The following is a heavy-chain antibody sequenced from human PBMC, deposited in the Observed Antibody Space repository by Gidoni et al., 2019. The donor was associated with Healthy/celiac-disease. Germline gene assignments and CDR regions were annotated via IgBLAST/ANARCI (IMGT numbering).Heavy chain of an antibody. D-gene: IGHD2-21*02. Sequence: EVQLLESGGGLVQPGGYLRLSCDASGFTCRSYAMSGVRQAPGKGLEWVSAVSGSGGSTYYADSVKGRFTISRDNSKNTLYLQMNSLRAEDTAVYYCAKDTPLAYCGGDCSRDYFDYWGQGTLVTVSS. CDR2: VSGSGGST. CDR1: GFTCRSYA. CDR3: AKDTPLAYCGGDCSRDYFDY. J-gene: IGHJ4*02. V-gene: IGHV3-23*01.